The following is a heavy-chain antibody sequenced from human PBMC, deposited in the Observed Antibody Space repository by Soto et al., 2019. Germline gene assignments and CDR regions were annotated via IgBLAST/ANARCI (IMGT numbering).Heavy chain of an antibody. V-gene: IGHV3-23*01. D-gene: IGHD3-10*01. CDR1: GFTFSSYA. J-gene: IGHJ4*02. CDR2: ISGSGGST. CDR3: AKEGAWFGESRPDY. Sequence: EVQLLESGGGLVQPGGSLRLSCAASGFTFSSYAMSWVRQAPGKGLEWVSAISGSGGSTYYADSVKGRLTISRDNSKNTLYLQMNRLRAEDTAVYYCAKEGAWFGESRPDYWGQGTLVTVSS.